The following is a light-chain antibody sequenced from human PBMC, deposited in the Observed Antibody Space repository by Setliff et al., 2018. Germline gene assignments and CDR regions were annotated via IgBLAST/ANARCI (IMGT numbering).Light chain of an antibody. V-gene: IGLV2-14*01. CDR1: SGDIGGYNY. Sequence: QSVLTQPASVSGSPGQSITISCTGTSGDIGGYNYVSWYQQHSGKAPKLMIYEVSNRPSGVSNRFSGSKSGNTASLTISGLQAEDEADYYCSSYASSSIPYVFGSGTKGTV. CDR2: EVS. J-gene: IGLJ1*01. CDR3: SSYASSSIPYV.